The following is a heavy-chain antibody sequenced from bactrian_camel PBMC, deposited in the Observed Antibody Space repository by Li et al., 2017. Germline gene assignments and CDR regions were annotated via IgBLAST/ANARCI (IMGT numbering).Heavy chain of an antibody. J-gene: IGHJ4*01. V-gene: IGHV3S1*01. CDR2: IVTGAGGGPE. Sequence: HVQLVESGGGSVQAGGSLRLPCVGSGFTFRWYCMGWFREAPGKEREGIAAIVTGAGGGPELYADSVLGRFTISKDNAKNTLILQMNSLKPEDTAMYYCAARMGPFCSLLSLVAPDRMGQGTQVTVS. D-gene: IGHD2*01. CDR1: GFTFRWYC.